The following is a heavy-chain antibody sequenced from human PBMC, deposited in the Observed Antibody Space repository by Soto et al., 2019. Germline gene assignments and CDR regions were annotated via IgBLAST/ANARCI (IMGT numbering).Heavy chain of an antibody. CDR2: IIPALGTT. D-gene: IGHD4-17*01. J-gene: IGHJ2*01. V-gene: IGHV1-69*08. CDR1: GGPFSSHT. Sequence: QDQLVQSGAEVKKPGSSVKVSCKAFGGPFSSHTFSWVRQAPGQGLEWMGRIIPALGTTTYAQKFQGRVTITADESVTTVYMELNSLRTEDTAVYYCARTDFGDYWYFELWGRGTLVTVSS. CDR3: ARTDFGDYWYFEL.